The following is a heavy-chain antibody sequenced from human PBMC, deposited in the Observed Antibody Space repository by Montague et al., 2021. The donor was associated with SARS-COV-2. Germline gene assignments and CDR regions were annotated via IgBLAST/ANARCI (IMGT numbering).Heavy chain of an antibody. CDR3: ARVGRQQLVRLSGMDV. D-gene: IGHD6-13*01. Sequence: SETLSLTCTVSGGSISSSRYYWGWIRQPPGKGLEWIGSIYYSGRTYYNPSLKSRVTISVDTSKNQFSLKLSSVTAADTAVYYCARVGRQQLVRLSGMDVWGQGTTVTVSS. V-gene: IGHV4-39*07. CDR1: GGSISSSRYY. CDR2: IYYSGRT. J-gene: IGHJ6*02.